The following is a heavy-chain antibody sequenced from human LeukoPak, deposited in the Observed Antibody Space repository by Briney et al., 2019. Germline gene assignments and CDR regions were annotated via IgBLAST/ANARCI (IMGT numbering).Heavy chain of an antibody. CDR2: ISGSGGST. J-gene: IGHJ2*01. Sequence: GGSLRLSCAASGFTFSSYAMSWVRQAPGRGLEWVSAISGSGGSTYYADSVKGRFTISRDNSKNTLYLQMNSLRAEDTAVYYCAKTPLIWGFAYWYFDLWGRGTLVTVSS. CDR1: GFTFSSYA. V-gene: IGHV3-23*01. CDR3: AKTPLIWGFAYWYFDL. D-gene: IGHD3-16*01.